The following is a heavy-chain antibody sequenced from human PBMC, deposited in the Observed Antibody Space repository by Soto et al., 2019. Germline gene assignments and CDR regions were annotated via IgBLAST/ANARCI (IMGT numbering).Heavy chain of an antibody. CDR2: IGAADDP. CDR1: GFTFSAYD. Sequence: VGSLRLSCAASGFTFSAYDMHWVRQTTGKGLEWVSAIGAADDPYYLGSVKGRFTISRENAKNSLYLQMNSLRAEDTAVYYCARAYSGRLPRRADYYFAMDVWGQGTTVTVSS. J-gene: IGHJ6*02. V-gene: IGHV3-13*05. D-gene: IGHD2-15*01. CDR3: ARAYSGRLPRRADYYFAMDV.